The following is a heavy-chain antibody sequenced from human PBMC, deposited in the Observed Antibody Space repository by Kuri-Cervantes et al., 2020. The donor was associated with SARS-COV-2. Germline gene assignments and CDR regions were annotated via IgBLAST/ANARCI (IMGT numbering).Heavy chain of an antibody. D-gene: IGHD5-12*01. CDR1: GFTFSSYG. CDR3: AKDRVRRGYSGYVILDY. J-gene: IGHJ4*02. V-gene: IGHV3-30*18. CDR2: ISFGGTNK. Sequence: GGSLRLSCAASGFTFSSYGMHWVRQAPGKGLEWVAVISFGGTNKYYADSVKGRFTISRDNSKNTLCLQMNSLRAEDTAVYYCAKDRVRRGYSGYVILDYWGQGTLVTVSS.